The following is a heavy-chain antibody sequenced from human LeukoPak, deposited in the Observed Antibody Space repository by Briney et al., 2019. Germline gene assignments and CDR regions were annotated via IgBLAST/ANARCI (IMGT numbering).Heavy chain of an antibody. D-gene: IGHD6-25*01. CDR2: IYYSGST. CDR3: TAGRSDYFDF. Sequence: KASETLSLTCTVSGGSIRNYYWSWIRQPPGKGLEWIGSIYYSGSTYYNPSLKSRVTISVDTSKNQFSLKLSSVTAADTAVYYCTAGRSDYFDFWGQGTLVTVSS. V-gene: IGHV4-59*05. J-gene: IGHJ4*02. CDR1: GGSIRNYY.